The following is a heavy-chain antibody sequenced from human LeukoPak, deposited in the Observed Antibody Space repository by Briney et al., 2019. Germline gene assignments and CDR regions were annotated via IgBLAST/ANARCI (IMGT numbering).Heavy chain of an antibody. CDR1: GGSFSGYY. Sequence: SETLSLTCAVYGGSFSGYYWSWVRQPPGKGLEWIGYIYYSGSTNYNPSLKSRVTISVDTSKNQFSLKLSSVTAADTAVYYCARTPHLIAAAGHFDYWGQGTLVTVSS. D-gene: IGHD6-13*01. V-gene: IGHV4-59*08. CDR2: IYYSGST. CDR3: ARTPHLIAAAGHFDY. J-gene: IGHJ4*02.